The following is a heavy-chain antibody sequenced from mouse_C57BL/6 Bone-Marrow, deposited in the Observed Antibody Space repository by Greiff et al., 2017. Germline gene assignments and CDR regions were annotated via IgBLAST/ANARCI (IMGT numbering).Heavy chain of an antibody. V-gene: IGHV5-17*01. CDR3: AKGGIYYDYDGDFDY. CDR2: ISSGSSTI. D-gene: IGHD2-4*01. Sequence: DVKLVESGGGLVKPGGSLKLSCAASGFTFSDYGMHWVRQAPEKGLEWVAYISSGSSTIYYADTVKGRFTISRDNAKNTLFLQMTSLRSEDTAMXYCAKGGIYYDYDGDFDYWGQGTTLTVSS. J-gene: IGHJ2*01. CDR1: GFTFSDYG.